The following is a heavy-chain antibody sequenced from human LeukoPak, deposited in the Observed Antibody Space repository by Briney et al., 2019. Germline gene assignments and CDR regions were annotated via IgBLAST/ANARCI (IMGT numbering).Heavy chain of an antibody. D-gene: IGHD3-9*01. J-gene: IGHJ4*02. V-gene: IGHV1-18*01. CDR3: ARASTDWDYFDY. CDR1: GYTFTSSG. CDR2: ISPNSGDT. Sequence: ASVKVSCKASGYTFTSSGISWVRQAPGQGLEWMGWISPNSGDTNYAQKFQARVTMTRDTPTSTAYMEESRLRSDDTAVYYCARASTDWDYFDYWGQGTLVTVSS.